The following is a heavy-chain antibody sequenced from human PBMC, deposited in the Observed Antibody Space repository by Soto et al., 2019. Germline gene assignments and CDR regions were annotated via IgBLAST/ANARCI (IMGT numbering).Heavy chain of an antibody. V-gene: IGHV1-2*04. CDR1: GYTFTGYY. J-gene: IGHJ6*02. CDR2: INPTSGGT. CDR3: ARDGAAADHYYYYGMDV. Sequence: ASVKVSCKASGYTFTGYYMHWVRQAPGQGLEWMGWINPTSGGTNYAQKFQGWVTMTRDTSISTAYMELSRLRSDDTAVYYCARDGAAADHYYYYGMDVWGQGTTVTVSS. D-gene: IGHD6-13*01.